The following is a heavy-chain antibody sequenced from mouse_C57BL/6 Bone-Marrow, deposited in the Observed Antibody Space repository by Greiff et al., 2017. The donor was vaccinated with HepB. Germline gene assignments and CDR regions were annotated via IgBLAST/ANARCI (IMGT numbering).Heavy chain of an antibody. CDR3: AREVGNWLAY. Sequence: QVQLQQSGPELVKPGASVKISCKASGYAFSSSWMNWVKQRPGKGLEWIGRIYPGDGDTNYNGKFKGKATLTADKSSSTAYMQLSSLTSEDSAVYFCAREVGNWLAYWGQGTLVTVSA. V-gene: IGHV1-82*01. CDR2: IYPGDGDT. D-gene: IGHD4-1*01. CDR1: GYAFSSSW. J-gene: IGHJ3*01.